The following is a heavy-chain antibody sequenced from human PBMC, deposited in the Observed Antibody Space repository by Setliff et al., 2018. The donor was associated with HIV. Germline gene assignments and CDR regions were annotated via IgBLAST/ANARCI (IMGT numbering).Heavy chain of an antibody. Sequence: SVKVSCKASGGTFSSYAISWVRQAPGQGLEWMGGIIPIFGTANYAQKFQGRVTMTRDTSTSTVYMELSSLRSEDTAVYYCARGERSGSYPYFDYWGQGTLVTVSS. CDR3: ARGERSGSYPYFDY. CDR1: GGTFSSYA. D-gene: IGHD1-26*01. J-gene: IGHJ4*02. V-gene: IGHV1-69*05. CDR2: IIPIFGTA.